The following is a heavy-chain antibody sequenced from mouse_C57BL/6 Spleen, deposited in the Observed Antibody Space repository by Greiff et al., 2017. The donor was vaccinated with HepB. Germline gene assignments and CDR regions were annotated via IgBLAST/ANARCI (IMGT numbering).Heavy chain of an antibody. CDR2: INPSSGYT. J-gene: IGHJ2*01. CDR3: AREDYGNYNYFDY. CDR1: GYTFTSYT. V-gene: IGHV1-4*01. Sequence: QVHVKQSGAELARPGASVKMSCKASGYTFTSYTMHWVKQRPGQGLEWIGYINPSSGYTKYNQKFKDKATLTADKSSSTAYMQLSSLTSEDSAVYYCAREDYGNYNYFDYWGQGTTLTVSS. D-gene: IGHD2-1*01.